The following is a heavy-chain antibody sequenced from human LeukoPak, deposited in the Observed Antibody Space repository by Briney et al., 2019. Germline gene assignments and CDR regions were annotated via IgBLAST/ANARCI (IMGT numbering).Heavy chain of an antibody. J-gene: IGHJ4*02. CDR3: ARVRSYRTFDY. Sequence: GGSLRLSCAASGFTVSSNYMSWVRQAPGKGLEWVSVIYSGGSTYYADSVKGRFTISRDNSKNTLYLQMNSLRAEDTAVYYCARVRSYRTFDYWGQGTLVTVSS. D-gene: IGHD5-18*01. CDR2: IYSGGST. CDR1: GFTVSSNY. V-gene: IGHV3-53*01.